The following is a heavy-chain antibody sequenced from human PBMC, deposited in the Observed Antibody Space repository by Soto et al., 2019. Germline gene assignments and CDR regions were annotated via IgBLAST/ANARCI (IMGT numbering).Heavy chain of an antibody. CDR2: IKQDASEK. Sequence: EVQLVESGGGLVQSGGSLGLSVAAIGFSISNYWRIWVRQGPGKGPEWVANIKQDASEKYYVDSVKGRFTISRDNAENSLYLQMTSLRAEDTAVYHCARSLSAIPGESWGQGTLVTVSS. CDR3: ARSLSAIPGES. V-gene: IGHV3-7*05. J-gene: IGHJ5*02. CDR1: GFSISNYW. D-gene: IGHD2-21*01.